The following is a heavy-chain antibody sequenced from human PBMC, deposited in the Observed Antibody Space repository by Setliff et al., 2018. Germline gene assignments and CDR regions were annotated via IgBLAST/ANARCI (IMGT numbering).Heavy chain of an antibody. V-gene: IGHV1-69*06. CDR2: ISPIFNTA. CDR3: AEGVGYSYGYGS. CDR1: GGTFSSYA. D-gene: IGHD5-18*01. Sequence: ASVKVSCKASGGTFSSYAFSWVRQAPGQGLEWMGRISPIFNTANYAQKFQGRVTITADKSTSTVYMEVSGLTSEDTAVYYCAEGVGYSYGYGSWGQGTLVTVSS. J-gene: IGHJ5*02.